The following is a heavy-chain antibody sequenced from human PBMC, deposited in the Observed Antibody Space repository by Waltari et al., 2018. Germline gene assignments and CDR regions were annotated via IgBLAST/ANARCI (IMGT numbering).Heavy chain of an antibody. Sequence: EVHLVESGGGLVQPGGSLRLSCGASGFIFSTYSMSWVRQAPGKGLECVATINQDGSEKYYVASVKGRFTISRDNTKNSLYLQMNSLRAEDTAVYYCARGGRGFDPWGQGTLVTVSS. CDR2: INQDGSEK. CDR1: GFIFSTYS. V-gene: IGHV3-7*01. J-gene: IGHJ5*02. CDR3: ARGGRGFDP.